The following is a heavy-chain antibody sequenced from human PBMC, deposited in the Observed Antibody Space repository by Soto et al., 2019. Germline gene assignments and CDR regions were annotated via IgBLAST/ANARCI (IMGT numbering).Heavy chain of an antibody. CDR3: AREGGESSDGLYYFDS. CDR2: IYYSGNT. J-gene: IGHJ4*02. CDR1: VGSTSIDSY. V-gene: IGHV4-30-4*01. Sequence: PSETLSVPCNLSVGSTSIDSYWNWIRQPPGKGLEWIGHIYYSGNTDYNPSLKSRLAISIDTSKNQFSLKLSSVTAADTAVYFCAREGGESSDGLYYFDSWGQGSLFPGSS. D-gene: IGHD3-16*01.